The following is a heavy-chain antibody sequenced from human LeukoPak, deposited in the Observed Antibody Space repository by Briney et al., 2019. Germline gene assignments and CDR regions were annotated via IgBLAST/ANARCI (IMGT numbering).Heavy chain of an antibody. CDR1: GYTFTSYY. CDR3: AREGPARGFDY. V-gene: IGHV1-46*01. D-gene: IGHD2-2*01. CDR2: INPSGGST. J-gene: IGHJ4*02. Sequence: ASVKVSCKASGYTFTSYYMHWVQQAPGQGLEWMGIINPSGGSTSYAQKFQGRVTMTRDTSTSTVYMELSSLRSEDTAVYYCAREGPARGFDYWGQGTLVTVSS.